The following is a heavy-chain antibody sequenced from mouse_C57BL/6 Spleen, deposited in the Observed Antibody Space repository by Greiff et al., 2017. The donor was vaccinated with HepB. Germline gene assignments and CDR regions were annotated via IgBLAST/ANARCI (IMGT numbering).Heavy chain of an antibody. CDR2: IHPNSGST. D-gene: IGHD1-2*01. CDR1: GYTFTSYW. V-gene: IGHV1-64*01. CDR3: ARESHYDGVAY. Sequence: QVQLQQPGAELVKPGASVKLSCKASGYTFTSYWMHWVKQRPGQGLEWIGMIHPNSGSTNYNEKFKSKATLTVDKSSSTAYMQLSSLTSEDSAVYYCARESHYDGVAYWGQGTLVTVSA. J-gene: IGHJ3*01.